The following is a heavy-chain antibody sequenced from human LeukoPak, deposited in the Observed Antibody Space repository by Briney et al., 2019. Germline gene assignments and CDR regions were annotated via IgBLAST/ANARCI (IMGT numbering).Heavy chain of an antibody. V-gene: IGHV3-30*18. CDR3: AKDLGRQLVPFDY. D-gene: IGHD6-13*01. CDR2: ISYDGSNK. CDR1: GFTFSSYG. J-gene: IGHJ4*02. Sequence: GGSLRLSCAASGFTFSSYGMHWVRQAPGKGLEWVAVISYDGSNKYYADSVKGRFTISRDNSKNTLYLQMNSLRAEDTAVYYCAKDLGRQLVPFDYWGQGTLVTVSS.